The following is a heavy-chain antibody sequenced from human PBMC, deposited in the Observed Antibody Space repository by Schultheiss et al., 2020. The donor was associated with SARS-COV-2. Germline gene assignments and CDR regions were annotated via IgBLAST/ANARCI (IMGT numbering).Heavy chain of an antibody. D-gene: IGHD6-19*01. CDR1: GFTFSSYD. CDR2: ISYDGSNK. J-gene: IGHJ6*02. CDR3: AKVGSSGWGGYYYYGMDV. Sequence: GESLKISCAASGFTFSSYDMHWVRQATGKGLEWVAVISYDGSNKYYADSVKGRFTISRDNSKNTLYLQMNSLRAEDTAVYYCAKVGSSGWGGYYYYGMDVWGQGTTVTVSS. V-gene: IGHV3-30*18.